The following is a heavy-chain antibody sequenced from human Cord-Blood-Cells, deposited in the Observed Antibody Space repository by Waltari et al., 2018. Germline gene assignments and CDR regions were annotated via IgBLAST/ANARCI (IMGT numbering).Heavy chain of an antibody. CDR1: GGSFSGYY. D-gene: IGHD2-2*01. CDR2: INHSGST. Sequence: QVQLQPWGAGLLKPSETLSLTCAVYGGSFSGYYWSWIRQPPGKGLEWNGEINHSGSTNYNPSLKSRVTISVDTSKNQFSLKLSSVTAADTAVYYCARGACSSTSCYGAFDIWGQGTMVTVSS. V-gene: IGHV4-34*01. J-gene: IGHJ3*02. CDR3: ARGACSSTSCYGAFDI.